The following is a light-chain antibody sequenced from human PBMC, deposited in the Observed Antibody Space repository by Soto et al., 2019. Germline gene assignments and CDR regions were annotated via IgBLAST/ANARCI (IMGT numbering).Light chain of an antibody. Sequence: QSVLTQPRSVSESPGQSVTISCTGTSSDVGGYNYVSWYQQHPGKAPKLMIYDVTRRPSGVPDRFSGSKSDNTASLTISGLQAEDEADYYCCSFAGAHWVFGGGTKVTVL. V-gene: IGLV2-11*01. J-gene: IGLJ3*02. CDR2: DVT. CDR1: SSDVGGYNY. CDR3: CSFAGAHWV.